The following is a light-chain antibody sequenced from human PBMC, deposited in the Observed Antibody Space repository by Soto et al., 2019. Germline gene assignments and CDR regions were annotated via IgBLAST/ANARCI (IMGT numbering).Light chain of an antibody. CDR2: GAS. CDR1: QSVSSSN. V-gene: IGKV3-20*01. J-gene: IGKJ5*01. Sequence: EIVLTQSPGTQSLSPGERATLSCRASQSVSSSNLAWYQQNPGQAPRLLISGASSRATGIPDRFSGSGSGTDFTLTISRLEPEDFAVYYCQQYGSSPITFGQGTRLEIK. CDR3: QQYGSSPIT.